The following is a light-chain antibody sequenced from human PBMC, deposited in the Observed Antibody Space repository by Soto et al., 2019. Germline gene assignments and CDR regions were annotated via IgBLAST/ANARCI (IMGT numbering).Light chain of an antibody. CDR2: GAS. CDR3: HQYGTSQFT. J-gene: IGKJ3*01. CDR1: QRVSSSY. V-gene: IGKV3-20*01. Sequence: EIVLTQSPGTLSLSPGEGAPLSSRPSQRVSSSYLAWHQQKPGQAPRLLIHGASSRATGIPDRFSGSGSGTDFTLTISRLEPEDFAVYYCHQYGTSQFTFGPGTKVDIK.